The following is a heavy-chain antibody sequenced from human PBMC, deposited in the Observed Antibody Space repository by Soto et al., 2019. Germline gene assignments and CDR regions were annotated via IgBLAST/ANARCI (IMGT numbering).Heavy chain of an antibody. J-gene: IGHJ5*02. Sequence: SSTXSLTCTSSGFSIIISRYYWGWIRQPPGKGLEWIGSIHYSGITYYNPSLKSRVTISLDTSKNQFSLKLSSVTAADTAVYYCARQAGRVILEYWFDTSGQGTLVTVYS. CDR1: GFSIIISRYY. V-gene: IGHV4-39*01. CDR3: ARQAGRVILEYWFDT. CDR2: IHYSGIT. D-gene: IGHD3-16*01.